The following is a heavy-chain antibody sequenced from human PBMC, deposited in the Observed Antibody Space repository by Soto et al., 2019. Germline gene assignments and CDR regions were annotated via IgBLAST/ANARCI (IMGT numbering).Heavy chain of an antibody. J-gene: IGHJ4*02. D-gene: IGHD3-16*01. CDR1: GFIFSNFG. CDR2: ISSDGTNK. CDR3: VTELGGFEY. V-gene: IGHV3-30-3*01. Sequence: QVQLVESGGGVVQPGRSLRLSCAASGFIFSNFGMHWVRQAPGKGLEWVAVISSDGTNKYYADSVKGRFTISRDNSKNTLFVQMKSLRAEDTAVYYCVTELGGFEYWGQGTLLTVSS.